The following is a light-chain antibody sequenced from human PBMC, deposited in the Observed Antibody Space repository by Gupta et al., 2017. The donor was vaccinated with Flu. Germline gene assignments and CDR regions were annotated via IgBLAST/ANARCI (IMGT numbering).Light chain of an antibody. V-gene: IGLV3-21*02. CDR3: QVSHTSSDNPYV. CDR2: DDS. J-gene: IGLJ1*01. Sequence: SSVLTQPPSVSVAPGQTARITCGGNNIGSKSVHWYQQKPGQAPVLVVYDDSDRPSGIPERFACSNSGNTATLTISXVXDGDEAXYYCQVSHTSSDNPYVFGTGTKVTVL. CDR1: NIGSKS.